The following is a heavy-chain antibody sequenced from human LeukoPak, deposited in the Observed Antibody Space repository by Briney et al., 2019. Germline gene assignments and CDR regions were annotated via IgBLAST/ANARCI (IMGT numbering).Heavy chain of an antibody. CDR1: GGTFSSYA. V-gene: IGHV1-69*04. J-gene: IGHJ4*02. Sequence: SVKVSCKASGGTFSSYAISWVRRAPGQGLEWMGRIIPIFGIANYAQKFQGRVTITADKSTSTAYMELSSLRSEDTAVYYCARGRCSSTSCPFDYWGQGTLVTVSS. D-gene: IGHD2-2*01. CDR2: IIPIFGIA. CDR3: ARGRCSSTSCPFDY.